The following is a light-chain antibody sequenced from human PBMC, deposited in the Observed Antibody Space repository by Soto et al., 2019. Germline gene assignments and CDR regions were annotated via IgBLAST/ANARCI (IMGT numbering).Light chain of an antibody. CDR2: DVD. CDR3: CSYTGDHTRFYV. V-gene: IGLV2-14*03. J-gene: IGLJ1*01. Sequence: QSVLAQPASVSGSPGQSITISCTGTRCDIGNYNFVSWYQHHPGKAPKLIIYDVDSRPSGVSNRFSGSKSGNTASLAISGLQAEDEADYYCCSYTGDHTRFYVFGTGTNVTVL. CDR1: RCDIGNYNF.